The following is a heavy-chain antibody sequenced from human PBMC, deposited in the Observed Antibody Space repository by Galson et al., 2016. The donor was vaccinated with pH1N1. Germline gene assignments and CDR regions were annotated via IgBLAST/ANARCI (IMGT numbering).Heavy chain of an antibody. CDR1: GFTFSDYY. Sequence: SPRLSCAASGFTFSDYYMSWIRRAPGKGLEWVSYLSSSGSTIYYADSVKGRFTISRDNAKNSLYLQMNSLRAEDTAVYFCARDVGGEVDFAFDIWGQGTMVTVSS. D-gene: IGHD3/OR15-3a*01. CDR3: ARDVGGEVDFAFDI. J-gene: IGHJ3*02. V-gene: IGHV3-11*04. CDR2: LSSSGSTI.